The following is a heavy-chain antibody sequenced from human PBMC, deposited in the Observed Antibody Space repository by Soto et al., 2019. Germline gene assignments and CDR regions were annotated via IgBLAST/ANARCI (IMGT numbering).Heavy chain of an antibody. J-gene: IGHJ4*02. Sequence: QVQLVQSGAEVKKPGASVKVSCTASGYTFTDYYMHWVRQAPGQGLEWLGWINPNTGGTNYAQKFQGRVTMTRDTSISTAYLDLSRLTSDDTAVYYCARDPIGGGAPYYCDYWGQGTLVTASS. CDR3: ARDPIGGGAPYYCDY. D-gene: IGHD3-16*01. CDR1: GYTFTDYY. CDR2: INPNTGGT. V-gene: IGHV1-2*02.